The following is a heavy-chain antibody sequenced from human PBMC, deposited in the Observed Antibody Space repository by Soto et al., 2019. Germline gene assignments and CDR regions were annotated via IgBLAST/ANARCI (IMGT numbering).Heavy chain of an antibody. D-gene: IGHD6-13*01. CDR3: ARAKYSSSWHYYYYATDV. V-gene: IGHV1-2*04. CDR1: GYTFTGYY. Sequence: AVKVSCKASGYTFTGYYMHWVRQAPGQGHEWMGWINPNSGATNYAPKFQGWVTMTRDTSISTAYMELSRPRSDATALHYSARAKYSSSWHYYYYATDVCGQGTTVTASS. CDR2: INPNSGAT. J-gene: IGHJ6*02.